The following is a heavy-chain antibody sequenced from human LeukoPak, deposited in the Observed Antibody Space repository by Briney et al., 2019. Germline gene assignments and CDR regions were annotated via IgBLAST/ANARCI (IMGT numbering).Heavy chain of an antibody. CDR3: AKVVLYYYGSGSTLNWFDP. CDR2: ISGSGGST. D-gene: IGHD3-10*01. V-gene: IGHV3-23*01. J-gene: IGHJ5*02. CDR1: GFTFSSYA. Sequence: SGGSLTLSCAASGFTFSSYAMSGVRQAPGKGLEWVSAISGSGGSTYYADSVKGRFTISRDNSKNTLYLQMNSLRDADTAVYYCAKVVLYYYGSGSTLNWFDPWGQGTLVTVSS.